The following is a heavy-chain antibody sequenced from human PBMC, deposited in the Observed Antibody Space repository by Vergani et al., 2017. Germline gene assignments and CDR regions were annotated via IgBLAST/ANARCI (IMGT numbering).Heavy chain of an antibody. V-gene: IGHV3-30*18. CDR3: AKDLYEQLVLGPLDP. CDR2: ISYDGSNK. J-gene: IGHJ5*02. D-gene: IGHD6-6*01. Sequence: QVQLVESGGGVVQPGRSLRLSCAASGFTFSSYRMHWVRQAPGKGLEWVAVISYDGSNKYYADSVKGRFTISRDNSKNTLYLQMNSLRAEDTAVYYCAKDLYEQLVLGPLDPWGQGTLVTVSS. CDR1: GFTFSSYR.